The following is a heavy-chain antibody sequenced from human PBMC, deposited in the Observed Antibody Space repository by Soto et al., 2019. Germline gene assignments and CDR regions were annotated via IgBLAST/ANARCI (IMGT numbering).Heavy chain of an antibody. CDR2: ITDSGGTT. V-gene: IGHV3-23*01. CDR1: GFTFSTYA. D-gene: IGHD6-19*01. Sequence: EVQLLESGGGLVQPGGSLRLSCAASGFTFSTYAMSWVRQGPGKGLEWVSVITDSGGTTYYADSVKGRFTISRDNSKNTLYLQMDSLRAEDTAVYCCVKLGVALAGYFDYWGRGTLVTVSS. J-gene: IGHJ4*02. CDR3: VKLGVALAGYFDY.